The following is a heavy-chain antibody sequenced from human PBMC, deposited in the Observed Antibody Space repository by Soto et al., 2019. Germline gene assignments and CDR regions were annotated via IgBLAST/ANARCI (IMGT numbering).Heavy chain of an antibody. J-gene: IGHJ6*02. CDR2: IYYSGGT. CDR1: GDSSSSGGYY. Sequence: PSETLSLTPTVSGDSSSSGGYYWSWIRQHPGKGLEWIGYIYYSGGTYYNPSLKNRVTISVDTSKNQFSLKLSSMTAADTAVYYCARDRGALGMDVWGQGTTVTVS. D-gene: IGHD3-10*01. V-gene: IGHV4-31*03. CDR3: ARDRGALGMDV.